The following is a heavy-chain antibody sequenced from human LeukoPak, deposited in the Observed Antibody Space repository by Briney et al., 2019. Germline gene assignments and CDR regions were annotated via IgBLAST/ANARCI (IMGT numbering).Heavy chain of an antibody. CDR1: GGSISSGGYP. D-gene: IGHD3-10*01. J-gene: IGHJ4*02. CDR3: ARGTWRFGELLPLFDY. CDR2: IYHSGST. V-gene: IGHV4-30-2*01. Sequence: PSQTLSLTCAVSGGSISSGGYPWSWIRQPPGKGLEWIGYIYHSGSTYYNPSLKSRVTISVDRSKNQFSLKLSSVTAADTAVYYCARGTWRFGELLPLFDYWGQGTLVTVSS.